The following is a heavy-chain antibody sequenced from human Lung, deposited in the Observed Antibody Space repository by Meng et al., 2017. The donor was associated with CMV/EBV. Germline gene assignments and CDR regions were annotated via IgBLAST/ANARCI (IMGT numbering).Heavy chain of an antibody. CDR1: LIFMSNA. J-gene: IGHJ4*02. CDR2: ISYDRNNY. V-gene: IGHV3-30-3*01. D-gene: IGHD3-3*01. CDR3: SRGGPGMRFVEWFSFDF. Sequence: LIFMSNARNGGRRAARRRVEWLAVISYDRNNYYYAEAGKGRFTISRDNSKNTVFLQMNSMRGEDTAVYYCSRGGPGMRFVEWFSFDFWGQGALVTVSS.